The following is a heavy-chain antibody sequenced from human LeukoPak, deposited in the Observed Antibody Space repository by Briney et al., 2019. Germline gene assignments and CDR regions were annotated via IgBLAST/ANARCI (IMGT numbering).Heavy chain of an antibody. D-gene: IGHD6-13*01. CDR1: GGSISNYY. CDR2: IYYSGST. Sequence: SETLSLTCTVSGGSISNYYWGWIRQPPGKGLECIGYIYYSGSTNYNPSLKSRVTISVDTSKNQFSLKLSSVTATDTAVYYCARHGGYSSPYLHWGQGTLVTVSS. CDR3: ARHGGYSSPYLH. J-gene: IGHJ1*01. V-gene: IGHV4-59*08.